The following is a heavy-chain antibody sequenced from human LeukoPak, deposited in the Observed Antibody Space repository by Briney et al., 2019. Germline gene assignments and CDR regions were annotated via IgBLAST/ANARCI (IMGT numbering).Heavy chain of an antibody. CDR2: VTPNSNGP. CDR3: ARDRISTPYWELDD. CDR1: GYTFNDYY. J-gene: IGHJ4*02. V-gene: IGHV1-2*02. Sequence: ASVKVSCKAAGYTFNDYYIHWVRQGPGQTLEWMGWVTPNSNGPNYAQSFQDRVTMTRDTSITTAYMELSSLTTDDTAVYYCARDRISTPYWELDDWGQGTQVIVSS. D-gene: IGHD2-8*02.